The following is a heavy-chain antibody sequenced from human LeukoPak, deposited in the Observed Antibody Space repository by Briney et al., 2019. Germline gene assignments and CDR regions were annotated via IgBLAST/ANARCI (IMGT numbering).Heavy chain of an antibody. J-gene: IGHJ2*01. CDR2: INHSGST. Sequence: SETLSLTCAVYGGSFSGYYWSWIRQPPGKGLEWIGEINHSGSTNYNPSLKSRVTISVDTSKNQFSLKLSSVTAADTAVYYYARGPSKTTVTTSSSYYWYFDLWGRGTLVTVSS. CDR3: ARGPSKTTVTTSSSYYWYFDL. CDR1: GGSFSGYY. V-gene: IGHV4-34*01. D-gene: IGHD4-17*01.